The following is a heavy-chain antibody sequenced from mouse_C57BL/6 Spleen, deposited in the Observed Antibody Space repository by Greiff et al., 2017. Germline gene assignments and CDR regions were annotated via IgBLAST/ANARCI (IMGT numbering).Heavy chain of an antibody. V-gene: IGHV1-7*01. CDR2: INPSSGYT. J-gene: IGHJ2*01. CDR3: ARSSTTVVADFDY. CDR1: GYTFTSYW. D-gene: IGHD1-1*01. Sequence: QVQLKQSGAELAKPGASVKLSCKASGYTFTSYWMHWVKQRPGQGLEWIGYINPSSGYTKYNQKFKDKATLPADKSASTAYMQLSRLTYEDSAVYYCARSSTTVVADFDYWGQGTTLTVSS.